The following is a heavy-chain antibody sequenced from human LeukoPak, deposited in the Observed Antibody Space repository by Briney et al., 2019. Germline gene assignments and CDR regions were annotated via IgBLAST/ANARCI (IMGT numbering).Heavy chain of an antibody. Sequence: GGSLRLSCAASGFTFRGYEMNWVRQAPGKGLEWVSFISNSGDSIYYADSVKGRFTISRDNAKNSLFLQMNSLRAEDTAVYYCARSEARFMLSWGQGTLVTVSS. J-gene: IGHJ4*02. CDR2: ISNSGDSI. V-gene: IGHV3-48*03. CDR3: ARSEARFMLS. D-gene: IGHD3-16*02. CDR1: GFTFRGYE.